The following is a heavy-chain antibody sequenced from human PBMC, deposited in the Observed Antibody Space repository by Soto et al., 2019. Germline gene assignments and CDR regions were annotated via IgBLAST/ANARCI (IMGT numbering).Heavy chain of an antibody. D-gene: IGHD6-13*01. CDR2: ITYNGNE. J-gene: IGHJ6*02. CDR3: ARELMPAAGSGDFYAMDV. CDR1: GFTFSSYT. V-gene: IGHV3-30*04. Sequence: GGSLRLSCAASGFTFSSYTMHWVRQAPGKGLEWVAVITYNGNEYYTDSVRGRFTISRDSSRTTVYLQMNSLRPGDTALYYCARELMPAAGSGDFYAMDVWGQGTMVTVSS.